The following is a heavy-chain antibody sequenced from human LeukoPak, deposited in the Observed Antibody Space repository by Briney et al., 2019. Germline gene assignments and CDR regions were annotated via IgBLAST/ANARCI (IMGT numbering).Heavy chain of an antibody. CDR3: ATDLREAFDI. CDR1: GGSISSGGYS. CDR2: IYHSGST. Sequence: PSETLSLTCAVSGGSISSGGYSWSWIRQPPGKGLEWIGYIYHSGSTYYNPSLKSRVAISVDRSKNQFSLKLSSVTAADTAVYYCATDLREAFDIWGQGTMVTVSS. D-gene: IGHD3-3*01. V-gene: IGHV4-30-2*01. J-gene: IGHJ3*02.